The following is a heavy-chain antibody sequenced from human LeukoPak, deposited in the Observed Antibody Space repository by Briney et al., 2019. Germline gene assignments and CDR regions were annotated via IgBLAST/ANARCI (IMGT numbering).Heavy chain of an antibody. D-gene: IGHD1-26*01. CDR1: GFTVSSNY. J-gene: IGHJ4*02. V-gene: IGHV3-66*01. Sequence: GGSLRLSCAASGFTVSSNYMSWVRQAPGKGLEWVSVIYSGGSTYYADSVKGRFTISRDNSKNTLYLQMNSLRAEDTAVYYCASRSKVGATQDYWGQGTLVTVSS. CDR2: IYSGGST. CDR3: ASRSKVGATQDY.